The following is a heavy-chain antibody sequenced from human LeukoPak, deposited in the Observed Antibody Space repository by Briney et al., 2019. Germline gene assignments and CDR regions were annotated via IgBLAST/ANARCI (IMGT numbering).Heavy chain of an antibody. V-gene: IGHV4-39*07. Sequence: SGTLSLTCAVSGGSISSSSYYWGWIRQPPGKGLEWIGSIYYSGSTNYNPSLKSRVTISVDTSKNQFSLKLSSVTAADTAVYYCARDLVAAAGYNWFDPWGQGTLVTVSS. CDR1: GGSISSSSYY. D-gene: IGHD6-13*01. CDR2: IYYSGST. J-gene: IGHJ5*02. CDR3: ARDLVAAAGYNWFDP.